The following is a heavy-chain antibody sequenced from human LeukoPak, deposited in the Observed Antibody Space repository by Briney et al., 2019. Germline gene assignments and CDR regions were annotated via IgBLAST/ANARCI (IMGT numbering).Heavy chain of an antibody. CDR2: INHSGGT. Sequence: SETLSLTCAVYGGSFSGYSWNWIRQPPVKGLEWIGEINHSGGTNYNPSLKSRVTISVDTSKKQFSLKLSSVTAADTALYYCARGVDYYGVWGQGTLVTVSS. V-gene: IGHV4-34*01. J-gene: IGHJ4*02. CDR3: ARGVDYYGV. D-gene: IGHD3-10*01. CDR1: GGSFSGYS.